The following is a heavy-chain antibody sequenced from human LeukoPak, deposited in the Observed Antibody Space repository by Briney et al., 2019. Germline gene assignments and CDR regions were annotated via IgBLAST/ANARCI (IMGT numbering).Heavy chain of an antibody. D-gene: IGHD6-13*01. CDR1: GFTFSSYG. CDR2: IWYDGSNK. V-gene: IGHV3-33*01. CDR3: ARGLRYGTVPYFDY. J-gene: IGHJ4*02. Sequence: GRPLRLSCAASGFTFSSYGMHWVRQAPGKGLEWVAVIWYDGSNKYYADSVKGRFTISRDNSKNTLYLQMNSLRAEDTAVYYCARGLRYGTVPYFDYWGQGTLVTVSS.